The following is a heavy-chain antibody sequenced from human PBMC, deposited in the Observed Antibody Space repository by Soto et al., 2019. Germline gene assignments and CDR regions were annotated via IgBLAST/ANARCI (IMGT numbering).Heavy chain of an antibody. Sequence: QVQLVESGGGVVQPGRSLRLSCAASGFTFITYGMHWVRQAPGKGLEWVAVIWYDGSNEYYADSVKGRFTISRDNSKNTLYLQMNSLRAEDTAVYYCARGGSSGWQPYYFDYWGQGTLVTVSS. V-gene: IGHV3-33*01. CDR2: IWYDGSNE. J-gene: IGHJ4*02. CDR1: GFTFITYG. D-gene: IGHD6-19*01. CDR3: ARGGSSGWQPYYFDY.